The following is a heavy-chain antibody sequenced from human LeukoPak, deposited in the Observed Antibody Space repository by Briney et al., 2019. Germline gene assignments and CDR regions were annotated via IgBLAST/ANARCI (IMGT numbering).Heavy chain of an antibody. D-gene: IGHD6-19*01. CDR1: GFTFTSYA. Sequence: PGGSLRLSCEASGFTFTSYAMSWVRQAPGQGLEWIAAISGSGGSTYYADSVKGRFTISRDNSKNTLYLQMNSLRAEDTAVYYCAKGPRTYVAVVTFDYWGQGTLVTVSS. CDR3: AKGPRTYVAVVTFDY. CDR2: ISGSGGST. V-gene: IGHV3-23*01. J-gene: IGHJ4*02.